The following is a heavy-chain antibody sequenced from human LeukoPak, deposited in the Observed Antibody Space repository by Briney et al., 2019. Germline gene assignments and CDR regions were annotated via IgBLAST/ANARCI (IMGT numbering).Heavy chain of an antibody. J-gene: IGHJ4*02. Sequence: PGGSLRLSCVASGFTVSDNYMSWVRQAPGKGLEWVSVVYSGSHTNYADSVKGRFTVSRDSSKNMLYLQMNSLRAEDTAVYYCARDGSKVVTPGVTFFDFWGQGVLVTVSS. CDR2: VYSGSHT. V-gene: IGHV3-53*01. D-gene: IGHD4-23*01. CDR1: GFTVSDNY. CDR3: ARDGSKVVTPGVTFFDF.